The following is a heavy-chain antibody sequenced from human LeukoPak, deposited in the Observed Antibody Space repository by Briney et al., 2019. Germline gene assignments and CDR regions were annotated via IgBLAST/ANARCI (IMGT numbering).Heavy chain of an antibody. J-gene: IGHJ4*02. CDR2: IRYDGSNK. CDR1: GFTFSDYY. V-gene: IGHV3-30*02. D-gene: IGHD2-21*02. Sequence: GGSLRLSCAASGFTFSDYYMGWVRQAPGKGLEWVAFIRYDGSNKYYADSVKGRFTISRDNSKNTLYLQMNSLRAEDTAVYYCAKESPYCGGDCYGVDYWGQGTLVTVSS. CDR3: AKESPYCGGDCYGVDY.